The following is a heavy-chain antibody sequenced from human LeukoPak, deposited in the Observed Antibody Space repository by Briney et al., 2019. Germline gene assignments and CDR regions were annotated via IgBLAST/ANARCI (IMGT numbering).Heavy chain of an antibody. V-gene: IGHV3-21*01. CDR1: GFTFSTYS. CDR3: ARAQEVYCRTNSCYSGGY. D-gene: IGHD2-2*02. CDR2: ISSGSGYI. Sequence: GGSLRLSCAASGFTFSTYSMNWVRQAPGKGLEWVSSISSGSGYIYYADSVKGRFTVPRDNAKNSLYLQMNSLRAEDTAVYYCARAQEVYCRTNSCYSGGYWGQGTPVTVSS. J-gene: IGHJ4*02.